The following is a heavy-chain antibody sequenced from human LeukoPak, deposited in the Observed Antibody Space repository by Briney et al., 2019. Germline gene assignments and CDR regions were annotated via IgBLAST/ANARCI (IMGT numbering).Heavy chain of an antibody. CDR2: INHSGST. CDR3: AIRRGYSYGYGP. J-gene: IGHJ4*02. D-gene: IGHD5-18*01. Sequence: PSETLSLTCAVYGGSISGYYWSWIRQPPGKGLEWIGEINHSGSTNYNPSRKNRVTISVNTTKNQFSLKLSSVTAADTAVYYCAIRRGYSYGYGPWGQGTLVTVSS. CDR1: GGSISGYY. V-gene: IGHV4-34*01.